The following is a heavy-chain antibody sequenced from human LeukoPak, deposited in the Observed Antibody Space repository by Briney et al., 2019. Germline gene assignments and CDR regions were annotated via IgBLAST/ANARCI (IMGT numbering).Heavy chain of an antibody. V-gene: IGHV3-11*01. D-gene: IGHD6-19*01. CDR1: GFTFSDYY. CDR2: ISSSGSTI. CDR3: AKDIEVAGMGAFDI. Sequence: GGSLRLSCAASGFTFSDYYMSWIRQAPGKGLEWVSYISSSGSTIYYADSVKGRFTISRDNAKNSLYLQMNSLRAEDTALYYCAKDIEVAGMGAFDIWGQGTMVTVSS. J-gene: IGHJ3*02.